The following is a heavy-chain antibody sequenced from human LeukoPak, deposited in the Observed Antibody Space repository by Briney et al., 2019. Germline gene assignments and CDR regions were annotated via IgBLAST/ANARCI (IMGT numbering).Heavy chain of an antibody. CDR2: MSILSGIT. Sequence: GGSLRLSXAGSGFPFSGYSMNWVRQTPGKGMEWVSCMSILSGITYYAESVKGRFTVSRDNAKNLLHLQMNSLRVEDTAIYYCAREFEYSTSGAGYWGQGTLVTVSS. CDR3: AREFEYSTSGAGY. D-gene: IGHD6-6*01. J-gene: IGHJ4*02. CDR1: GFPFSGYS. V-gene: IGHV3-21*01.